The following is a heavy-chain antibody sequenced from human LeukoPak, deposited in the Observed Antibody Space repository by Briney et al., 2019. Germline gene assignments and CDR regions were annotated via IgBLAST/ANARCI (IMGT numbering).Heavy chain of an antibody. Sequence: SETLSLTCTVSGGSITTYYWTWIRQPPGEGLELIGYIYYSGSTNYNPSLNPSLKSRVTISVDTSKNQFSLKLHSVTAADTAVYYCARLSVGSTSDSWGQGTLVTVSS. D-gene: IGHD3-10*01. CDR3: ARLSVGSTSDS. J-gene: IGHJ4*02. CDR2: IYYSGST. CDR1: GGSITTYY. V-gene: IGHV4-59*12.